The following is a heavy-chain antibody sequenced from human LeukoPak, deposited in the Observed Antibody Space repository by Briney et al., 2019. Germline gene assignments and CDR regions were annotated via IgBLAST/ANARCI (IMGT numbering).Heavy chain of an antibody. J-gene: IGHJ4*02. D-gene: IGHD3-3*01. CDR2: IYYSGST. Sequence: PSETLSLTCTVSGGSISSSSYYWGWIRQPPGKGLEWIGSIYYSGSTYYNPSLKSRVTISVDTSKNQFSLKLSSVTAADTAVYYCARHAGIRRPEWHPFDYWGQGTLVTVSS. CDR3: ARHAGIRRPEWHPFDY. CDR1: GGSISSSSYY. V-gene: IGHV4-39*01.